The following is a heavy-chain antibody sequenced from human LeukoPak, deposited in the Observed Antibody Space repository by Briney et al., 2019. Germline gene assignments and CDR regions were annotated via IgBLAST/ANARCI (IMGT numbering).Heavy chain of an antibody. Sequence: ASVKVSCKASGYTFTRYYMYWVRQAPGQGLEWMGWMNPNSGNTGYTQNFQGRVTFTRNTSIRTAYMELSSLRSQDTAVYYCVRGASRSFDLWGPGTLVTVSS. J-gene: IGHJ4*02. CDR3: VRGASRSFDL. CDR1: GYTFTRYY. CDR2: MNPNSGNT. V-gene: IGHV1-8*03.